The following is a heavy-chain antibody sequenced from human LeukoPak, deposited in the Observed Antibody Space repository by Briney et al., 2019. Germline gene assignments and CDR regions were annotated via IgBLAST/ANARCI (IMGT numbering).Heavy chain of an antibody. CDR1: GFTFSSYG. Sequence: GSLRLSCAASGFTFSSYGMSWIRQPPGKGLEWIGYSYYSGSTNYNPSLKSRVTISVVTSKNQFSLRLRSVTAADTAVYYCARRSGTLWGSFDIWGQGTVVTVSS. J-gene: IGHJ3*02. V-gene: IGHV4-59*01. CDR3: ARRSGTLWGSFDI. D-gene: IGHD1-1*01. CDR2: SYYSGST.